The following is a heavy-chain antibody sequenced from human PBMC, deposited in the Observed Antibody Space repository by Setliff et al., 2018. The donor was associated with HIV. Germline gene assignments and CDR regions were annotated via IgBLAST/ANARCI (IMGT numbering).Heavy chain of an antibody. CDR1: GGSISSSSYY. V-gene: IGHV4-39*07. CDR2: IYYSGST. J-gene: IGHJ5*02. D-gene: IGHD3-10*01. CDR3: ARDRYYGSGSYYTNWFDP. Sequence: KTSETLSLTCSVSGGSISSSSYYGGWIRQPPGKGLEWIGSIYYSGSTNYNPSLKSRVTISVDTSKNHFSLKLRSVTAADAALYYCARDRYYGSGSYYTNWFDPWGQGTLVTVSS.